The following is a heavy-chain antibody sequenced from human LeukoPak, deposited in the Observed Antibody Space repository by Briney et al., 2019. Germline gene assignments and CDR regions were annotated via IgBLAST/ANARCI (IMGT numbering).Heavy chain of an antibody. CDR3: AKDLVGHYYDSSDTHAFDI. V-gene: IGHV3-33*06. J-gene: IGHJ3*02. CDR1: GFTFSSYG. CDR2: IWCDGSNK. Sequence: GRSLRLSCAASGFTFSSYGMHWVRQAPGKGLEWVAVIWCDGSNKYYADSVKGRFTISRDNSKNTLYLQMNSLRAEDTAVYYCAKDLVGHYYDSSDTHAFDIWGQGTMVTVSP. D-gene: IGHD3-22*01.